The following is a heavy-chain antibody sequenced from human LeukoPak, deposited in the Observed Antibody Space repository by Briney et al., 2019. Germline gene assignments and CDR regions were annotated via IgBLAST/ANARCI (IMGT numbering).Heavy chain of an antibody. CDR2: INWNGGST. J-gene: IGHJ6*03. Sequence: PGGSLRLSCAASGFTFDDYGMSWVRQAPGKGLEWVSGINWNGGSTGYADSVKGRFTISRDNAKKSLYLQMNSLRAEDTALYYCARDPYSGSYGDYYYYYMDVWGKGTTVTISS. D-gene: IGHD1-26*01. CDR3: ARDPYSGSYGDYYYYYMDV. CDR1: GFTFDDYG. V-gene: IGHV3-20*04.